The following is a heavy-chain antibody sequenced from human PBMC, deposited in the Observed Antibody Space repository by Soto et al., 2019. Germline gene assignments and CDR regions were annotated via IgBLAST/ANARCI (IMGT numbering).Heavy chain of an antibody. J-gene: IGHJ4*02. D-gene: IGHD3-22*01. CDR2: ISSSGSTI. CDR3: ARGGVLIPAVKGVDY. V-gene: IGHV3-48*03. Sequence: PGGSLRLSCAASGFTFSSYEMNWVRQAPGKGLEWVSYISSSGSTIYYADSVKGRFTISRDNAKNSLYLQMNSLRAEDTAVYYCARGGVLIPAVKGVDYWGQGTLVTVSS. CDR1: GFTFSSYE.